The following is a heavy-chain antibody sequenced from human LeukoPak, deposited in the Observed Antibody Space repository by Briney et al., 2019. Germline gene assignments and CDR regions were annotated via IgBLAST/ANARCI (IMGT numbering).Heavy chain of an antibody. CDR2: TYYRSKWFN. CDR1: GDSVSSNSAA. Sequence: SQTLSLTCAISGDSVSSNSAAWNWIRQSPSRGLEWLGRTYYRSKWFNDYAVSVKSRITINPDTSKNQFSLQLNSVTPEDTAVYYRARVVITVAGTPGYYFDYWGQGTLVTVSS. V-gene: IGHV6-1*01. J-gene: IGHJ4*02. D-gene: IGHD6-19*01. CDR3: ARVVITVAGTPGYYFDY.